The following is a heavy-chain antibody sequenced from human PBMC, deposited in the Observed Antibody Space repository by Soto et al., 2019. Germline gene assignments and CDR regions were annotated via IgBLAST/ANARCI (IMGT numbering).Heavy chain of an antibody. CDR1: GGSSSSHY. D-gene: IGHD2-15*01. J-gene: IGHJ5*02. CDR2: MYYGGRT. CDR3: ARGTPSPLIVRSSRGTWFDP. V-gene: IGHV4-59*08. Sequence: PLETLSLRCTVSGGSSSSHYGSWIRQPPGKGLEWIGYMYYGGRTNYNPSLKSRVTISVDTSKMQVSLKLSSVTAADTAVYFCARGTPSPLIVRSSRGTWFDPWGQGTLVTVSS.